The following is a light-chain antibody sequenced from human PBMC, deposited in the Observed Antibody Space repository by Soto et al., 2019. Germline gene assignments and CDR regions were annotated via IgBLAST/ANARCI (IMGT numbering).Light chain of an antibody. CDR2: AAF. J-gene: IGKJ1*01. CDR1: QGIRND. CDR3: LQHFNFSWT. V-gene: IGKV1-6*01. Sequence: AIHMTQSPSSLSASVGDRVTITCRASQGIRNDLGWYQKKPGTAPKLLIFAAFNLQSGVPSRYSGGGSGTDFTLTISSLQTEDFATDYCLQHFNFSWTFGHGTKVEIK.